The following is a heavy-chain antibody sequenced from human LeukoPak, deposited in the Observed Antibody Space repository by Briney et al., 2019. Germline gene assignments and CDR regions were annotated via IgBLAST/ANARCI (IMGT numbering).Heavy chain of an antibody. D-gene: IGHD3-9*01. CDR1: GGSFSGYY. J-gene: IGHJ4*02. CDR3: ARELTN. CDR2: INHSGST. Sequence: SETLSLTCAVYGGSFSGYYWSWIRQPPGKGLEWIGEINHSGSTTYNPSLKSRVTISVHTSKNQFSLKLGSVTAADTAVYYGARELTNWGQGTLVTVSS. V-gene: IGHV4-34*01.